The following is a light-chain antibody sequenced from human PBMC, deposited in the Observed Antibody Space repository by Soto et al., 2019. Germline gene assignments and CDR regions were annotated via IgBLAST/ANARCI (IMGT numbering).Light chain of an antibody. CDR3: SSYTSSSTLV. CDR1: SSDIGGHNY. J-gene: IGLJ1*01. CDR2: EVS. Sequence: QSVLTQPASVSGSPGQSITISCTGTSSDIGGHNYVSWYQQHPGKAPKLMIYEVSNRPSGVSDRFSGSKSGNTASLTISGLQAEDEADYYCSSYTSSSTLVFGTGTKVTV. V-gene: IGLV2-14*01.